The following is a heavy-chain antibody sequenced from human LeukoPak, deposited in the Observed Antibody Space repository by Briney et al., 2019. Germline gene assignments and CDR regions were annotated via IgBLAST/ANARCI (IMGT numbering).Heavy chain of an antibody. J-gene: IGHJ4*02. CDR1: GGSISSGNYY. Sequence: SETLSLTRTVSGGSISSGNYYWGWIRQPPGKGLDWIASIHYSGTTYYNPSLKSRITISVDTSKNHFSPKLSSVTAADTAVYYCARGPTYQPIDSWGQGTLVTVSS. CDR2: IHYSGTT. CDR3: ARGPTYQPIDS. V-gene: IGHV4-39*02. D-gene: IGHD2-2*01.